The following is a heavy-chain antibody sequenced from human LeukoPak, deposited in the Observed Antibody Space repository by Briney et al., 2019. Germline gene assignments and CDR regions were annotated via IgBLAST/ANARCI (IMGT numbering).Heavy chain of an antibody. J-gene: IGHJ4*02. CDR3: ATDSGYLLRCGD. D-gene: IGHD5-12*01. CDR2: ISSSSIYI. CDR1: GFTFNSYS. V-gene: IGHV3-21*01. Sequence: GGSLRLSCAASGFTFNSYSMNMVRQAPGKGLEWVSSISSSSIYIYYADSVEGRFTISRDNAKNSLYLQMNSLRAEDTAVYYCATDSGYLLRCGDWGQGTLVTVSS.